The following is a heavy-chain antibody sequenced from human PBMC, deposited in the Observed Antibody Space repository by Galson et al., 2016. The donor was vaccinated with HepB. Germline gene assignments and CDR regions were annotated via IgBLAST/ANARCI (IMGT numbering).Heavy chain of an antibody. Sequence: SVKVSCKASGYTFTNYAIHWVRQAPGQRLEWMGWIHPGNGNTEYSQKFQGRLTITRDTSASTAYMEVSSLRSEDTAVYYCATYPWTSEPDSWGQGTLVTVSS. CDR2: IHPGNGNT. CDR3: ATYPWTSEPDS. V-gene: IGHV1-3*01. CDR1: GYTFTNYA. J-gene: IGHJ4*02. D-gene: IGHD1-1*01.